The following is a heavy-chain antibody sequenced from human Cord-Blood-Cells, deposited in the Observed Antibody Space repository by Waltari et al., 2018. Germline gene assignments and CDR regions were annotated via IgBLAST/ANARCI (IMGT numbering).Heavy chain of an antibody. J-gene: IGHJ4*02. CDR1: GFTVSSYW. CDR3: ARETRWGFFDY. V-gene: IGHV3-7*01. CDR2: IKQDGSEQ. D-gene: IGHD7-27*01. Sequence: EVQLVESGGGLVQPGGSLRIPCAAYGFTVSSYWLRWVRQARGEWLGWVANIKQDGSEQYYVDSVKGRFTLSRDHAKTSLYLQMNSLRAEDTALYYCARETRWGFFDYWGQGTLVTVSS.